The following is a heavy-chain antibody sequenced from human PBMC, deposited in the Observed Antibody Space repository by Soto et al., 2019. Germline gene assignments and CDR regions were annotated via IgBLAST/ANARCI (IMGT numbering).Heavy chain of an antibody. CDR3: ARLAYGSGSYYNVPPN. CDR1: GGSISSSSYY. D-gene: IGHD3-10*01. CDR2: IYYSGST. Sequence: SETLSLTCTVSGGSISSSSYYWGWIRQPPGKGLEWIGSIYYSGSTYYNPSLKSRVTISVDTSKNQFSLKLSSVTAADTAVYYCARLAYGSGSYYNVPPNWGQGTLVNVSS. V-gene: IGHV4-39*01. J-gene: IGHJ4*02.